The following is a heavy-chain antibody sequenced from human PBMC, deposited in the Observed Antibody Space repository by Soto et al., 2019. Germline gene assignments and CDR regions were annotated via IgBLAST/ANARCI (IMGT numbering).Heavy chain of an antibody. CDR1: GGSISSGGYY. V-gene: IGHV4-31*03. CDR3: ARVRRGEVTAIFDY. CDR2: IYYSGST. D-gene: IGHD2-21*02. Sequence: QVQLQESGPGLVKPSQTLSLTCTVSGGSISSGGYYWSWIRQHPGKGLEWIGYIYYSGSTYYNPSLNSRVTISADTSKTQFSLKLSSVTAADTAVYYCARVRRGEVTAIFDYWGQGTLVTVSS. J-gene: IGHJ4*02.